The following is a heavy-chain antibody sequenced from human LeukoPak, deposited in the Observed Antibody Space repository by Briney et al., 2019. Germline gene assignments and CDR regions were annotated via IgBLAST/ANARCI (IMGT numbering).Heavy chain of an antibody. D-gene: IGHD3-9*01. CDR3: AKAGGYYDILTGYYAFDY. J-gene: IGHJ4*02. V-gene: IGHV3-23*01. Sequence: GGSLRLSCAASGFTFSSYAMSWVRQAPGKGLEWVSAISGSGGSTYYADSVKGRFTISRDNYKNTLYLQMNSLSAEDTAVYYCAKAGGYYDILTGYYAFDYWGQGTLVTVSS. CDR1: GFTFSSYA. CDR2: ISGSGGST.